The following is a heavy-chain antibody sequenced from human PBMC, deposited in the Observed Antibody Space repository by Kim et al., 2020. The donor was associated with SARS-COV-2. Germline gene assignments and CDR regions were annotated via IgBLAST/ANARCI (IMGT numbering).Heavy chain of an antibody. V-gene: IGHV3-23*01. CDR3: AKGSGYDRYFFDY. J-gene: IGHJ4*02. CDR1: GFTFSSFA. CDR2: VSGSGGST. D-gene: IGHD5-12*01. Sequence: GGSLRLSCAASGFTFSSFALTWVRQAPGKGLQFVSAVSGSGGSTYYADSVKGRFTISRDNSRNTLYLQMNSLRDEDTAVYYCAKGSGYDRYFFDYWGQGT.